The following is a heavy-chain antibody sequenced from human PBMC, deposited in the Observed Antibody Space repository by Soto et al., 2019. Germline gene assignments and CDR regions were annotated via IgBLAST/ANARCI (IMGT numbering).Heavy chain of an antibody. CDR2: IYYSGST. CDR3: ARVQIDTFGGVTVNYYYYGMDV. D-gene: IGHD3-16*02. CDR1: GGSISSGDYY. J-gene: IGHJ6*02. V-gene: IGHV4-30-4*01. Sequence: QVQLQESGPGLVKPSQTLSLTCTVSGGSISSGDYYWSWIRQPPGKGLEWIGYIYYSGSTYYNPSLKSRVTISVDTSKNQFSLKLSSVTAADTAVYYCARVQIDTFGGVTVNYYYYGMDVWGQGTTVTVSS.